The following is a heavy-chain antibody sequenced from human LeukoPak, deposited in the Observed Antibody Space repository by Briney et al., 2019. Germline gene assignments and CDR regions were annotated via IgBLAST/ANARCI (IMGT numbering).Heavy chain of an antibody. V-gene: IGHV3-53*01. CDR2: LCSGGST. Sequence: PGGSLRLSCAASGFTVSSNFMTWVRQAPGMGLEWVSVLCSGGSTYYADSAKGRFTISTDNSKNTLYLQMNSLRAEDTAVYYCARKVGYGYALDYWGQGTLVTVSS. J-gene: IGHJ4*02. CDR3: ARKVGYGYALDY. D-gene: IGHD5-18*01. CDR1: GFTVSSNF.